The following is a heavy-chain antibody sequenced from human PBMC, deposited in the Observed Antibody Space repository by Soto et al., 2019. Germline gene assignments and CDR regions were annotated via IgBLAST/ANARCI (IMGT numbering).Heavy chain of an antibody. CDR3: ARGIATGQLDP. V-gene: IGHV1-3*01. Sequence: ASVKVSCKASGYTFTRYTMNWVLQAPGQRLEWMGWINPDNGNTKSSQKFQDRVIITRDTSASTAYMDLSSLRSEDTAVYYCARGIATGQLDPWSQGTLVTVSS. CDR1: GYTFTRYT. CDR2: INPDNGNT. J-gene: IGHJ5*02. D-gene: IGHD2-15*01.